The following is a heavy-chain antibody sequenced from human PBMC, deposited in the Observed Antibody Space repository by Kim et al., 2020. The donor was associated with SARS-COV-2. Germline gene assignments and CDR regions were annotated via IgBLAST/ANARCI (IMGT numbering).Heavy chain of an antibody. Sequence: YYRGSTNYHPALKRRVTISVDTSKNQFSLKLSSVTAADTAVYYCARGLDYWGQGTLVTVSS. CDR3: ARGLDY. V-gene: IGHV4-59*09. CDR2: YYRGST. J-gene: IGHJ4*02.